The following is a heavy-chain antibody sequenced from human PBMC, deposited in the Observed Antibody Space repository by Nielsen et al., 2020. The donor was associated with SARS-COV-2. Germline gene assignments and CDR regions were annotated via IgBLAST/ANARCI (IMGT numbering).Heavy chain of an antibody. CDR1: GGTFSSYA. CDR2: IIPIFGTA. D-gene: IGHD2-15*01. J-gene: IGHJ6*02. V-gene: IGHV1-69*06. Sequence: SVKVSCKASGGTFSSYAISWVRQAPGQGLEWMGGIIPIFGTANYAQKFQGRVTITADKSTSTAYMELSSLRSEDTAVYYCARDRVDPSGMDVWGQGTTVTVSS. CDR3: ARDRVDPSGMDV.